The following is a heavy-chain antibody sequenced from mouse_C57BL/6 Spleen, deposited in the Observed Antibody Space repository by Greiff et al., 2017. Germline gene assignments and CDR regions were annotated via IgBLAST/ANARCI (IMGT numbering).Heavy chain of an antibody. D-gene: IGHD1-1*01. CDR3: ARGTTVVAPDWYFDV. J-gene: IGHJ1*03. Sequence: EVQLQQSGPELVKPGASVKIPCKASGYTFTDYNMDWVKQSHGKSLEWIGDINPNNGGTIYNQKFKGKATLTVDKSSSTAYMELRSLTSEDTAVYYCARGTTVVAPDWYFDVWGTGTTVTVSS. CDR1: GYTFTDYN. V-gene: IGHV1-18*01. CDR2: INPNNGGT.